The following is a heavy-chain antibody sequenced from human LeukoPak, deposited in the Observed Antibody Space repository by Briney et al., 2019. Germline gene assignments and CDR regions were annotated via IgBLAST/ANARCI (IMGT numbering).Heavy chain of an antibody. Sequence: GGSLRLSCAASGFTFSSYEMNWVRQAPGKGLEWVSYNSSSGSTIYYADSVKGRFTISRDNAKNSLYLQMNSLRAEDTAVYYCARARYCSSTSCPNNWFDPWGQGALVTVSS. D-gene: IGHD2-2*01. V-gene: IGHV3-48*03. CDR2: NSSSGSTI. J-gene: IGHJ5*02. CDR3: ARARYCSSTSCPNNWFDP. CDR1: GFTFSSYE.